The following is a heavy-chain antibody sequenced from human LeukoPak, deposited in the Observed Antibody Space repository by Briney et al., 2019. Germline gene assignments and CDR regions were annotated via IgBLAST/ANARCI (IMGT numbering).Heavy chain of an antibody. CDR2: INHSGST. Sequence: PSETLSLTCAVYGGSFSGYYWSWIRQPPGKGLEWIGEINHSGSTNYNPSLKSRVTISVDTSKNQFSLKLSSVTAADTAVYYCARDYYGSGSYRWFDPWGQGTLVTVSS. V-gene: IGHV4-34*01. D-gene: IGHD3-10*01. CDR3: ARDYYGSGSYRWFDP. J-gene: IGHJ5*02. CDR1: GGSFSGYY.